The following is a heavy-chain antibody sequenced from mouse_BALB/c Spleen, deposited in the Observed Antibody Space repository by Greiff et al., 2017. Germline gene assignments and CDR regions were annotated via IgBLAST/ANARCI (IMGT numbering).Heavy chain of an antibody. CDR1: GFSLTSYD. CDR2: IWTGGGT. J-gene: IGHJ3*01. V-gene: IGHV2-9-2*01. CDR3: VRMYDYAWFAY. Sequence: VKLMESGPGLVAPSQSLSITCTVSGFSLTSYDISWIRQPPGKGLEWLGVIWTGGGTNYNSAFMSRLSISKDNSKSQVFLKMNSLQTDDTAIYYCVRMYDYAWFAYWGQGTLVTVSA. D-gene: IGHD2-4*01.